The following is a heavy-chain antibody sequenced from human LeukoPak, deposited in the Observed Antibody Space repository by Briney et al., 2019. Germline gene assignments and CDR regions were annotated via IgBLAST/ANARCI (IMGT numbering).Heavy chain of an antibody. CDR3: ARGLMMAVAGRGEFHY. CDR1: GGSFSGYY. J-gene: IGHJ4*02. CDR2: INHSGST. V-gene: IGHV4-34*01. Sequence: SETLSLTCAVYGGSFSGYYWSWIRQPPGKGLEWIGEINHSGSTNYNPSPKSRVTISVDTSKNQFSLKLSSVTAADTAVYYCARGLMMAVAGRGEFHYWGQGTLGTVSS. D-gene: IGHD6-13*01.